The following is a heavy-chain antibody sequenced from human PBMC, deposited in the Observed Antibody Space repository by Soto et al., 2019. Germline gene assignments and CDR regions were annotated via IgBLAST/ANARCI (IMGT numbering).Heavy chain of an antibody. CDR1: GGSISSRSYY. CDR3: ARLALYSNYPYYYYGMDV. J-gene: IGHJ6*02. CDR2: IYYCGST. D-gene: IGHD4-4*01. Sequence: SETLSLTCSGSGGSISSRSYYLVLIREPPGNGLEWIGSIYYCGSTYYNPSLKSRVTISVDTSKNQFSLKLSSVTAADTAVYYCARLALYSNYPYYYYGMDVWGQGTTVTVSS. V-gene: IGHV4-39*01.